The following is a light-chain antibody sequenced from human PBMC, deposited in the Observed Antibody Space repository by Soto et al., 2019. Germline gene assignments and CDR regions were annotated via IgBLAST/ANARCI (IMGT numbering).Light chain of an antibody. Sequence: DIQMTQSPSTLSASVGDRVTITCRASQISSTWLAWYQQRPGKAPKLLIHDVSSLQSGVPSRFSDSGSGTESTLTISSLQPDDFATYYCQQHNSFGQGTKLEIK. J-gene: IGKJ2*01. CDR1: QISSTW. CDR3: QQHNS. CDR2: DVS. V-gene: IGKV1-5*01.